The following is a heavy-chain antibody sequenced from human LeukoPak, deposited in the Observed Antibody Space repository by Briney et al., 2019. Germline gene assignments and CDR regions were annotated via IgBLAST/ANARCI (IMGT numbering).Heavy chain of an antibody. CDR1: GFTFSSYW. Sequence: GGSLRLSCAASGFTFSSYWMSWVRQAPGKGLEWVANIKQDGSEKYYVDSVKGRFTISRDNAKNSLYLQMNSLRAEDTAVYYCARGRDYGDYWLSDYWGQGTLVTVSS. J-gene: IGHJ4*02. V-gene: IGHV3-7*01. D-gene: IGHD4-17*01. CDR2: IKQDGSEK. CDR3: ARGRDYGDYWLSDY.